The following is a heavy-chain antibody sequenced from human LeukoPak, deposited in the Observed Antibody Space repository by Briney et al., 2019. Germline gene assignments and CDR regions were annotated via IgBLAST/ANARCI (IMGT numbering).Heavy chain of an antibody. Sequence: PGGSLRPSCAASGSTFSNAWMSWVRQAPGKGLEWVGRIKSKTNGGTTDYAAPVKGRFTISRDDSKNTLYLQMNSLKTEDTAVYYCTKFDYAAFEYWGQGTLVTVSS. V-gene: IGHV3-15*01. J-gene: IGHJ4*02. CDR1: GSTFSNAW. CDR2: IKSKTNGGTT. D-gene: IGHD4-17*01. CDR3: TKFDYAAFEY.